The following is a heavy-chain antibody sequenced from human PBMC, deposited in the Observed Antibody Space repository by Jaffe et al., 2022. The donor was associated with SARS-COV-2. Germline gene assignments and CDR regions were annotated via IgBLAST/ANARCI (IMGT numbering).Heavy chain of an antibody. CDR2: VFYTGST. CDR3: ARGQGAAIWEGYFSL. J-gene: IGHJ1*01. D-gene: IGHD2-15*01. CDR1: GGSTGSFY. V-gene: IGHV4-59*08. Sequence: QVQLQESGPGLVKPSETLSLTCTVSGGSTGSFYWSWIRQPPGKELEWIGYVFYTGSTTSNPSLKSRVTMSLDTSTNQFSLRLSSVTAADTAVYYCARGQGAAIWEGYFSLWGQGTLVTVSS.